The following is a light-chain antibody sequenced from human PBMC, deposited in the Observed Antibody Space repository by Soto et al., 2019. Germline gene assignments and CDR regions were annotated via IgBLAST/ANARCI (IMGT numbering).Light chain of an antibody. CDR1: SSNIGAGYD. V-gene: IGLV1-40*01. J-gene: IGLJ1*01. CDR2: GNS. Sequence: QSVLTQPPSVSGAPGQRVTISCTGSSSNIGAGYDVHWYQQLPGAAPKLLIYGNSNRPSGVPDRFSGSRSGTSASLAITGLQPEDEADYYCQSYDTPVYFFGGGTKVTVL. CDR3: QSYDTPVYF.